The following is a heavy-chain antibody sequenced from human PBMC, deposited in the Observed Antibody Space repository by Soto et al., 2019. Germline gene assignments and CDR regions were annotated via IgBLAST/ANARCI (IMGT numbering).Heavy chain of an antibody. CDR2: ISSSGSTI. CDR1: GFTFSDYY. D-gene: IGHD6-13*01. V-gene: IGHV3-11*01. CDR3: ARRSSSPWFDP. Sequence: GGSLRLPCPDSGFTFSDYYMSWIRQAPGKGLEWVSYISSSGSTIYYADSVKGRFTISRDNAKNSLYLQMNSLRAEDTAVYYCARRSSSPWFDPWGQGTLVTVSS. J-gene: IGHJ5*02.